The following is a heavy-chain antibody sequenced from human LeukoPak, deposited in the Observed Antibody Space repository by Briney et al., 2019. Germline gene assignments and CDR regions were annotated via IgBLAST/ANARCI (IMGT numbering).Heavy chain of an antibody. V-gene: IGHV1-8*01. CDR1: GYTFPSYD. CDR3: ARRHHLMDV. J-gene: IGHJ6*04. D-gene: IGHD1-14*01. Sequence: ASVKVSCKASGYTFPSYDFNWVRQATAHGLEWMEWMNPNSGNTGYAQKVQSRVNMTRNTSISTAYMELSSLRSEDTAVYYCARRHHLMDVWGKGTTVTVSS. CDR2: MNPNSGNT.